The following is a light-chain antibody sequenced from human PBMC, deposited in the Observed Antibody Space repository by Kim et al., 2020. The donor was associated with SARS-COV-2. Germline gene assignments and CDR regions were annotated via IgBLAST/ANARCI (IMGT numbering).Light chain of an antibody. CDR1: HGISSW. V-gene: IGKV1-12*01. Sequence: SLGDRVTITCRASHGISSWLAWYQQKPGNAPKLLIYAASSLPSVVPARFSGSGSGTDFTLTISSLQPEDFATYYCHQANSSPPWTFGQGTKVDIK. J-gene: IGKJ1*01. CDR2: AAS. CDR3: HQANSSPPWT.